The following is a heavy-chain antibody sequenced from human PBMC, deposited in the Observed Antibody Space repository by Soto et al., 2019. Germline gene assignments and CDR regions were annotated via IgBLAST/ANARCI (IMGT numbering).Heavy chain of an antibody. J-gene: IGHJ6*02. Sequence: PGESLKISCKGSGYSFTSYWIGWVRQMPGKGLEWMGIIYPGDSDTRYSPSFQGQVTISAEKSISTAYLQWSSLKASDTAMYYCARTYDSSGHYPPYYYYGMDVWGQGTTVTVSS. CDR1: GYSFTSYW. D-gene: IGHD3-22*01. V-gene: IGHV5-51*01. CDR2: IYPGDSDT. CDR3: ARTYDSSGHYPPYYYYGMDV.